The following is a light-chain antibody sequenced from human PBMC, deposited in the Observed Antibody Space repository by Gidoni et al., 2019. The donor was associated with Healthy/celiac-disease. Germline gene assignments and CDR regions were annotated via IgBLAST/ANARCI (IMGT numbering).Light chain of an antibody. Sequence: DIQITHSPPSVSASVGDRVTITCRARQGISSWLAWYQQKPGKANKLLIYAASSLQSGVPSRFSGSGSGKDFTLTIRSLQTEDFATYYCQQAKSFPRGLTFGGGTKVEIK. CDR3: QQAKSFPRGLT. J-gene: IGKJ4*01. CDR1: QGISSW. V-gene: IGKV1D-12*01. CDR2: AAS.